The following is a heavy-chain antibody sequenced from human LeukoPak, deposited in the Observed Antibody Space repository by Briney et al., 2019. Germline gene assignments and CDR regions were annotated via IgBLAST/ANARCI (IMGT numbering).Heavy chain of an antibody. CDR3: ARIEVLCSSTSCPRWFDP. Sequence: SETLSLTCTVSGGSINSYYWSWIRQPPGKGLEWIGYIYYSGSTNYNPSLKSRVTISVDTSKNQFSLKLSSVTAADTAVYYCARIEVLCSSTSCPRWFDPWGQGTLVTVSS. V-gene: IGHV4-59*01. J-gene: IGHJ5*02. CDR1: GGSINSYY. CDR2: IYYSGST. D-gene: IGHD2-2*01.